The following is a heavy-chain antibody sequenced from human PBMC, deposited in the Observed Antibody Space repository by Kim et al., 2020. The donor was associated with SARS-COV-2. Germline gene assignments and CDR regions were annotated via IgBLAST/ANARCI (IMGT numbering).Heavy chain of an antibody. J-gene: IGHJ4*02. Sequence: SVKSRYTSSRAHAKNSLYLQSNSLRAEDTAVYYCATQYSSGLYDFDYWGQGTLVTVSS. CDR3: ATQYSSGLYDFDY. D-gene: IGHD6-19*01. V-gene: IGHV3-21*01.